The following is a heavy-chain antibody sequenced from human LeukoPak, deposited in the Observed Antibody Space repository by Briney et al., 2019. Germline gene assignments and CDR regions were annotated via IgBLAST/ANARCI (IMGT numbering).Heavy chain of an antibody. D-gene: IGHD3-10*01. V-gene: IGHV3-74*01. CDR3: AGYGSGSYYYFDY. J-gene: IGHJ4*02. CDR2: INSDGSST. CDR1: GFTFSSYW. Sequence: GGSLRLSCTASGFTFSSYWMHWVRQAPGKGLVWVSRINSDGSSTSYADSVKGRFTISRDNAKNTLYLQMNSLRAEDTAVYYCAGYGSGSYYYFDYWGQGTLVTVSS.